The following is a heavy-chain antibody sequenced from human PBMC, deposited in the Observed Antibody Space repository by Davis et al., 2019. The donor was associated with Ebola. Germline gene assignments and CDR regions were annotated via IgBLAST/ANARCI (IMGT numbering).Heavy chain of an antibody. J-gene: IGHJ6*02. Sequence: SVKVSCKASGGTFSSYAISWVRQAPGQGLEWMGGIIPIFGTANYAQKFQGRVTITADESTSTAYMELSSLRSEDTAVYYCARGEQLGEYYYYGMDVWGQGTTVTVSS. CDR1: GGTFSSYA. D-gene: IGHD6-6*01. CDR2: IIPIFGTA. CDR3: ARGEQLGEYYYYGMDV. V-gene: IGHV1-69*13.